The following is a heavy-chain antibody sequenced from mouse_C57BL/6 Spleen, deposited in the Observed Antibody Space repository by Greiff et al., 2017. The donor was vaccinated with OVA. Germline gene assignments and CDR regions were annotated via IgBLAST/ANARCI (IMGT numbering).Heavy chain of an antibody. CDR1: GYAFSSYW. CDR2: IYPGDGDT. J-gene: IGHJ2*01. V-gene: IGHV1-80*01. Sequence: VQLQQSGAELVKPGASVKISCKASGYAFSSYWMNWVKQRPGKGLEWIGQIYPGDGDTNYNGKFKGKATLTADKSSSTAYMQLSSLTSEDSAVYFCARKEQGYYFDYWGQGTTLTVSS. CDR3: ARKEQGYYFDY.